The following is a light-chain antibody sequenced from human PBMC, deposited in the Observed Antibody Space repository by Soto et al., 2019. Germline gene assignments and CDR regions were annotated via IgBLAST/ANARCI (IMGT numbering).Light chain of an antibody. Sequence: EVMMTQFPDTVSVTPGETVTLSCGASQSVRTNLAWYQQRPGQAPRLLIHYSSTRATDVPARFSGSRSGAEFTLTINSLQSEDFAVYYCQPYNNWPLTFGGGTKVDIK. CDR2: YSS. V-gene: IGKV3D-15*01. J-gene: IGKJ4*01. CDR1: QSVRTN. CDR3: QPYNNWPLT.